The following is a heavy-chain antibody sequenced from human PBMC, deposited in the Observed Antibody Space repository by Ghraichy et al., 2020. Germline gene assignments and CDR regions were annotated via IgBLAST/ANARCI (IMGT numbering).Heavy chain of an antibody. CDR2: ISGSGGST. V-gene: IGHV3-23*01. CDR3: AKDQRRYCSSTSCSYYYYGMDV. D-gene: IGHD2-2*01. J-gene: IGHJ6*02. Sequence: GGSLRLSCAASGFTFSSYAMSWVRQAPGKGLEWVSAISGSGGSTYYADSVKGRFTISRDNSKNTLYLQMNSLRAEDTAVYYCAKDQRRYCSSTSCSYYYYGMDVWGQGTTVTVSS. CDR1: GFTFSSYA.